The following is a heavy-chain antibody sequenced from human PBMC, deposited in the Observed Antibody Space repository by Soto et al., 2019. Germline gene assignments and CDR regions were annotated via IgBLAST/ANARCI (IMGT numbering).Heavy chain of an antibody. V-gene: IGHV1-3*01. J-gene: IGHJ5*02. CDR3: ARVMVATQHNWFDP. Sequence: ASVKVSCKASGYTFTSYAMHWVRQAPGQRLEWMGWINAGNGNTKYSQKFQGRVTITRDTSASTAYMELSSLRSEDTAVYYCARVMVATQHNWFDPWGQGTLVTVSS. CDR1: GYTFTSYA. D-gene: IGHD5-12*01. CDR2: INAGNGNT.